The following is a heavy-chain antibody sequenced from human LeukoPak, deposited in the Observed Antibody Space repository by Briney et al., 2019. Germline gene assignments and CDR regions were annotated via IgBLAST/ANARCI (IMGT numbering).Heavy chain of an antibody. J-gene: IGHJ4*02. CDR3: ARGGDIDCSGGSCYFVY. V-gene: IGHV3-33*01. D-gene: IGHD2-15*01. CDR2: IWYDGSNK. CDR1: GFTFSSYG. Sequence: GGSLRLSCAASGFTFSSYGMHWVRQAPGKGLEWVAVIWYDGSNKYYADSVKGRFTISRDNSKNTLYLQMNSLRAEDTAVYYCARGGDIDCSGGSCYFVYWGQGTLVTVSS.